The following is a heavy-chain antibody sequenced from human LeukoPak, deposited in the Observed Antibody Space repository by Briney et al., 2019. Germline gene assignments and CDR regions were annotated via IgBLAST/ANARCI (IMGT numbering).Heavy chain of an antibody. CDR1: GFTFSSYA. J-gene: IGHJ4*02. CDR3: ARRSVAGATTGYYYDS. D-gene: IGHD1-26*01. V-gene: IGHV3-23*01. CDR2: ISGSGGST. Sequence: GGSLRLSCAASGFTFSSYAMSWVRKAPGKGLEWVSGISGSGGSTYYADSVKGRFTISRDNSKNTLYLQMSSLRVDDTAFYYCARRSVAGATTGYYYDSWGQGTLVTVSS.